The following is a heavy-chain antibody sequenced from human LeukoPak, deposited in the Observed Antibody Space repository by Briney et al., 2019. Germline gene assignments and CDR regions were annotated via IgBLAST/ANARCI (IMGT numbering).Heavy chain of an antibody. CDR3: ATGRQMGY. CDR2: IKQDGSEK. Sequence: GGSLRLSCAVFGFTFSSFWMSWVRQAPGKGLEWVANIKQDGSEKYYVDSVKGRFTISRDNAKNSLFLQMNSLRAEDTAVYYCATGRQMGYWGQGTLVTVSS. V-gene: IGHV3-7*03. CDR1: GFTFSSFW. D-gene: IGHD5-24*01. J-gene: IGHJ4*02.